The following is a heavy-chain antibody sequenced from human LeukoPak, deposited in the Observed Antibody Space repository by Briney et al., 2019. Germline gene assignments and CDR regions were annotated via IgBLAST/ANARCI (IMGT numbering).Heavy chain of an antibody. CDR3: ASGAGDLGDAFDI. CDR1: GFTFSSYG. D-gene: IGHD7-27*01. V-gene: IGHV3-66*02. Sequence: GGSLRLSCAASGFTFSSYGMHWVRQAPGKGLEWVSVIYSGGSTYYADSVKGRFTISRDNSKNTLYLQMNSLRAEDTAVYYCASGAGDLGDAFDIWGQGTMVTVSS. J-gene: IGHJ3*02. CDR2: IYSGGST.